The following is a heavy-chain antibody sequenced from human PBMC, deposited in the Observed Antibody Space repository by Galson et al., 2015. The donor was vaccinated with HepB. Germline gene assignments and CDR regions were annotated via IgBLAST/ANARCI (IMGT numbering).Heavy chain of an antibody. J-gene: IGHJ6*02. V-gene: IGHV1-2*02. Sequence: SCKASGYTFTGYYMHWVRQTPGQGLEWMGWINPNSGGTNYAQKFQGRVTMTRDTSISTAYMELSRLRSDDTAVYYCAREYSSSWYYYGMDVWGQGTTVTVSS. D-gene: IGHD6-13*01. CDR1: GYTFTGYY. CDR3: AREYSSSWYYYGMDV. CDR2: INPNSGGT.